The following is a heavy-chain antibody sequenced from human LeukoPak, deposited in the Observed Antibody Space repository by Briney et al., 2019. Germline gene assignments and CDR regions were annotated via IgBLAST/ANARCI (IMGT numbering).Heavy chain of an antibody. V-gene: IGHV4-38-2*01. D-gene: IGHD4-17*01. J-gene: IGHJ6*03. Sequence: SETLSLTCAVSGYSVGSGYYWAWIRQPPGNGLEWIGSIYRTGSTYYNPSLRSRVTLSLDTSYNQLSLRLRSVTAADTATYFCARTYGDYGTTYYYYYMDVWGQGTTVTVSS. CDR3: ARTYGDYGTTYYYYYMDV. CDR2: IYRTGST. CDR1: GYSVGSGYY.